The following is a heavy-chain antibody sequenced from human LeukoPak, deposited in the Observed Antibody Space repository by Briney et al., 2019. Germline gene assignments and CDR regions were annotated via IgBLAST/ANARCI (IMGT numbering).Heavy chain of an antibody. D-gene: IGHD1-1*01. CDR2: IRYDGSNK. Sequence: GGSLRLSCAASGFTFSGYGMHWVRQAPGKGLEWVALIRYDGSNKFYADSVKGRFTIYRENSKNTLYLQMNSLRAEDTAVYYCAKDLTKYFDYWGQGTLVTVSS. CDR1: GFTFSGYG. CDR3: AKDLTKYFDY. J-gene: IGHJ4*02. V-gene: IGHV3-30*02.